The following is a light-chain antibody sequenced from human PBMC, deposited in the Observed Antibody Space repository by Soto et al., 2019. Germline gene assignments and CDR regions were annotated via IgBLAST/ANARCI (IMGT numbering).Light chain of an antibody. CDR3: QQYYSYPHT. CDR1: QSISSY. Sequence: DIQMTQSPSSLSASVGDRVTITCRASQSISSYLNWYQQKPGKAPKLLIYAASSLQSGVPSGFSGSGSGTDFTLTISCLQSEDFATYYCQQYYSYPHTFGQGTKVDIK. J-gene: IGKJ2*01. V-gene: IGKV1-39*01. CDR2: AAS.